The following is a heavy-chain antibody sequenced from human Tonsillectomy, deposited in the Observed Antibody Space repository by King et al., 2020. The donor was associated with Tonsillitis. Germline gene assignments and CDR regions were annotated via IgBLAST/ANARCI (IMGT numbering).Heavy chain of an antibody. Sequence: HVQLVESGGGVVQPGRSLRLSCAASGFTLRRYGMHWVRQAPGKGLEWVAIISYDGSTKNYADSVKGRFTISRENSKNTLYLEMNSLRAEDTAVYYCAKDLSSSWALDYWGQGTLVTVSS. D-gene: IGHD6-13*01. V-gene: IGHV3-30*18. CDR1: GFTLRRYG. CDR2: ISYDGSTK. CDR3: AKDLSSSWALDY. J-gene: IGHJ4*02.